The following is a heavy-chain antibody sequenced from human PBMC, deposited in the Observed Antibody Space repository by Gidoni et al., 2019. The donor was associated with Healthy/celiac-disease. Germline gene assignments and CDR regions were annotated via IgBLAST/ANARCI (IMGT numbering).Heavy chain of an antibody. J-gene: IGHJ6*02. CDR3: AKDRAVAGTYYYGMDV. CDR2: ISGSGGRT. Sequence: EVQLLESGGGLVQPGGSLRLSCAASGFTFSSYAMSWVRQVPGKGLEWVSAISGSGGRTYYADSVKGRFTISRDNSKNTLYLQMNSLRAEDTAVYYCAKDRAVAGTYYYGMDVWGQGTTVTVSS. D-gene: IGHD6-19*01. CDR1: GFTFSSYA. V-gene: IGHV3-23*01.